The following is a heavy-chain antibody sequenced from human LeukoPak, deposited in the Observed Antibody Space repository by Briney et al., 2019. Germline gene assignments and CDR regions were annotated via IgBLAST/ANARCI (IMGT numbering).Heavy chain of an antibody. D-gene: IGHD4-17*01. J-gene: IGHJ4*02. CDR3: ARSLMTTVFDY. V-gene: IGHV3-21*01. Sequence: GGSLRLSCAASGFTSSSYSMNGVRQAPGNGLEWVSSISSSSSYIYYADSVKGRFTTSRDNGKNSLYLQMNSLRAEDTAVYYCARSLMTTVFDYWGQGTLVTVSS. CDR1: GFTSSSYS. CDR2: ISSSSSYI.